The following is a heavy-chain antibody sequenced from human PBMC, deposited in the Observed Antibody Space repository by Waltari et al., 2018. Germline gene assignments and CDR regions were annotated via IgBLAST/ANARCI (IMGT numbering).Heavy chain of an antibody. V-gene: IGHV1-69*01. Sequence: QAQLVQSGAEVKKPGSSVKVSCKASGCTFRRYANSWVRQAPGQGLEWMGGIIPIFGTANYAQKFQGRVTITADESTSTAYMELSSLRSEDTAVYYCARISLKEDGMDVWGQGTTVTVSS. CDR2: IIPIFGTA. J-gene: IGHJ6*02. CDR1: GCTFRRYA. CDR3: ARISLKEDGMDV.